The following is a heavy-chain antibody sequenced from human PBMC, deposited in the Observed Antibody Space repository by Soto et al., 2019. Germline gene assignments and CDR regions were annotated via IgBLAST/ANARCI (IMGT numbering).Heavy chain of an antibody. Sequence: EVQLLESGGGLVQPGGSLRLSCAASGFSFSDYSMTWVRQAPGRGLEWVSTLTSRGTTFYADSVKGRFTISRDNSKNTLSLQMLSLRTEDTALYYCAKRATTVPTPGNYFDCWGQGTLVTVSS. D-gene: IGHD2-15*01. CDR2: LTSRGTT. J-gene: IGHJ4*02. V-gene: IGHV3-23*01. CDR1: GFSFSDYS. CDR3: AKRATTVPTPGNYFDC.